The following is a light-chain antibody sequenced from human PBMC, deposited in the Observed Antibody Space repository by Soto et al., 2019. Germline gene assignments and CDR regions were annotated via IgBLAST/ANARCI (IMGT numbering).Light chain of an antibody. Sequence: QSVLTQPASVSGTPGQTVTISCTGSSSAVGAGYDVHWYQQLPGTAPKLLVFANNNRPAGVPDRFSGSKSGTSASLAITGLQAEDEATYYCQSYHTSLTGVFGTGTKVTVL. CDR2: ANN. J-gene: IGLJ1*01. CDR3: QSYHTSLTGV. CDR1: SSAVGAGYD. V-gene: IGLV1-40*01.